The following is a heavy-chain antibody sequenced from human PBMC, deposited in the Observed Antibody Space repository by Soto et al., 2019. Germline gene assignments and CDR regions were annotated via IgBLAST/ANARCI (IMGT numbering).Heavy chain of an antibody. CDR2: ISYDGSNK. J-gene: IGHJ4*02. Sequence: GGSLRLSCAASGFTFSSYGMHWVRQAPGKGLEWVAVISYDGSNKYYADSVKGRFTISRDNSKNTLYLQMNSLRAEDTAVYYCAKDGPFVVGAPDYWGQGTLVTVSS. CDR1: GFTFSSYG. CDR3: AKDGPFVVGAPDY. V-gene: IGHV3-30*18. D-gene: IGHD1-26*01.